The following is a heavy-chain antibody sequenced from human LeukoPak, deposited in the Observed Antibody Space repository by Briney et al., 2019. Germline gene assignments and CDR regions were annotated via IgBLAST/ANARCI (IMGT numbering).Heavy chain of an antibody. CDR3: AKDSYDRSGYYYYYFAY. V-gene: IGHV3-30*18. CDR1: GFTVSTNC. J-gene: IGHJ4*02. CDR2: ISYDGSNK. D-gene: IGHD3-22*01. Sequence: GGSLRLSCAASGFTVSTNCMTWVRQAPGKGLEWVAVISYDGSNKYYADSVKGRFTISRDNSKDTLYLQMNSLRAGDTAVYYCAKDSYDRSGYYYYYFAYWGQGTQVTVSS.